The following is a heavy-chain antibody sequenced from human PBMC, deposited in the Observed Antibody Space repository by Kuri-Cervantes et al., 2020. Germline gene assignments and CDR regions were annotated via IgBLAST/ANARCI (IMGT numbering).Heavy chain of an antibody. Sequence: GESLKISCAASGFSFNNYGMHWVRQAPGKGLEWVAIISSDGSNKYYADSVKGRFTISKDTSKNMLFLQMNSLRAEDTAVYYCAKASSSGPGWFDAWGQGTLVTVSS. CDR1: GFSFNNYG. D-gene: IGHD6-25*01. V-gene: IGHV3-30*18. CDR3: AKASSSGPGWFDA. CDR2: ISSDGSNK. J-gene: IGHJ5*02.